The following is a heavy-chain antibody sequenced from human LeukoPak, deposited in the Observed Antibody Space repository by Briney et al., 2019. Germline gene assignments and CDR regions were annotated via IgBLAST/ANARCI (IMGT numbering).Heavy chain of an antibody. V-gene: IGHV3-11*01. D-gene: IGHD2-2*01. J-gene: IGHJ4*02. CDR3: ARELAYHIDY. Sequence: GGSLRLSCAASGFTFSDYYITWIRQAPGKGLEWVSYISGGSITIFYADSVKGRFTISRGNAKNSVYLQMDSLRVEDTAVYYCARELAYHIDYWGQGTLVTVSS. CDR1: GFTFSDYY. CDR2: ISGGSITI.